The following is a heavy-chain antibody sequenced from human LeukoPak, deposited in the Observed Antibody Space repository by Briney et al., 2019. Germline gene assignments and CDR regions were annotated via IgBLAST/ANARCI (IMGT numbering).Heavy chain of an antibody. CDR1: GFTLSSYA. CDR2: ISGSGGST. D-gene: IGHD7-27*01. J-gene: IGHJ4*02. V-gene: IGHV3-23*01. Sequence: GGSLRLSCAASGFTLSSYAMSWVRQAPGKGLEWVSAISGSGGSTYYADSVKGRFTISRDNSKNTLYLQMNSLRVEDTAVYYCARDLAWGAFDYWGQGTLVTVSS. CDR3: ARDLAWGAFDY.